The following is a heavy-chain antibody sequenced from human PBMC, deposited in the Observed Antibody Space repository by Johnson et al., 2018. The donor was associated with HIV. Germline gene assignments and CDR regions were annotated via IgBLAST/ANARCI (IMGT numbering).Heavy chain of an antibody. J-gene: IGHJ3*01. V-gene: IGHV3-13*01. CDR3: AKAPPLSTYDYDAFDV. CDR2: IGTAGDT. D-gene: IGHD5-12*01. CDR1: GFSVSTYD. Sequence: EVQLVESGGGVVQPGRSLRLSCAASGFSVSTYDMHWVRQATGKGLDWVSVIGTAGDTYYADSVKGRFTISRDNSKNTLYLQMNSLRAEDTAVYYCAKAPPLSTYDYDAFDVWGQGTMVTVSS.